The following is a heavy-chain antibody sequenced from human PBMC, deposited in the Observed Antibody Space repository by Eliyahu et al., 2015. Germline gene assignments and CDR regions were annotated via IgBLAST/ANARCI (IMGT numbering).Heavy chain of an antibody. CDR2: IIPIFGTT. CDR3: ARGGTSLGLFDY. Sequence: MQLVQSGGEVKKPGSSVKVSXKASGGTFSTYSISWVRQAPGQGLEWMGGIIPIFGTTNYAQRFQGRVTITADESTSTAFMELASLRSDDTAVYYCARGGTSLGLFDYWGQGTLVTVSS. J-gene: IGHJ4*02. CDR1: GGTFSTYS. D-gene: IGHD3-3*02. V-gene: IGHV1-69*01.